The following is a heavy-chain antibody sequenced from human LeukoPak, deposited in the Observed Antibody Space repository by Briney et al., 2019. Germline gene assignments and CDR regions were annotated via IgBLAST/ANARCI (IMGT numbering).Heavy chain of an antibody. V-gene: IGHV1-18*01. CDR3: ARDLWNFYDDSGYNRDFDS. CDR1: SR. Sequence: ASVKVSCKAPSRISWVRQAPGQGLEWKGWIGTYGGDTYYAQKFQGRITVTTDTSTSTVYMELRNLRSADTAVYYCARDLWNFYDDSGYNRDFDSWGQGTLVTVSS. D-gene: IGHD3-22*01. CDR2: IGTYGGDT. J-gene: IGHJ5*01.